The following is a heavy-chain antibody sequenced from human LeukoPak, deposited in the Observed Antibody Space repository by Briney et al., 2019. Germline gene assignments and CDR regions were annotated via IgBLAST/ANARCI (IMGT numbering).Heavy chain of an antibody. V-gene: IGHV4-39*01. D-gene: IGHD5-12*01. CDR2: IYNSANT. J-gene: IGHJ3*02. Sequence: SETLSLTCTVSGDSISSSSYCWDWIRQPPGKGLEWIGNIYNSANTHYNPSLKTRITMSVDTSKNQFSLKLNSVTAADTGIYYCARHSRAAYTGYENAFDIWGQGTMVTVSS. CDR3: ARHSRAAYTGYENAFDI. CDR1: GDSISSSSYC.